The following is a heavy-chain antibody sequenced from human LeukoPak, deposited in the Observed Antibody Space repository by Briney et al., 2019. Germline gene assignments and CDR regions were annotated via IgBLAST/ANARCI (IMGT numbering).Heavy chain of an antibody. J-gene: IGHJ5*02. CDR3: ARVTKGDYHQRYNWFDP. Sequence: SVKVSCKASGGTFSSYAISWVRQAPGQGLEWMGGIIPIFGTANYAQKFQGRVTITTDESTSTAYMELSSLRSEDTAVYYCARVTKGDYHQRYNWFDPWGQGTLVTVSS. V-gene: IGHV1-69*05. CDR2: IIPIFGTA. CDR1: GGTFSSYA. D-gene: IGHD4-11*01.